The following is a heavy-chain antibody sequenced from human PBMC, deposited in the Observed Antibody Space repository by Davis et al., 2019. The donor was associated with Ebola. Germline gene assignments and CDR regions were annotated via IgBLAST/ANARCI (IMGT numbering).Heavy chain of an antibody. J-gene: IGHJ6*02. CDR1: GYTFTSYA. D-gene: IGHD5-12*01. CDR2: INAGNGNT. Sequence: ASVKVSCKASGYTFTSYAMHWVRQAPGQRLEWMGWINAGNGNTKYSQKFQGRVTMTTDTSTSTAYMELRSLRSDDTAVYYCARDSGYEVLAAYGMDVWGQGTTVTVSS. CDR3: ARDSGYEVLAAYGMDV. V-gene: IGHV1-3*01.